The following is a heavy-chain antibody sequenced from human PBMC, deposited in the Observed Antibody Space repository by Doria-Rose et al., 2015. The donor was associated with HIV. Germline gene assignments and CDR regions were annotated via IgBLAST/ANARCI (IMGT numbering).Heavy chain of an antibody. Sequence: QITLKEPGPVLVKPTETLTLTCTVSGVSLSSPGMGVSWIRQPPGKALEWLANIFSDDERSYKTSLNSRLTISRGTSKCQVVLTMTDMDPVDTATYYCARIKSSRWYHKYYFDFWGQGTLVIVSA. V-gene: IGHV2-26*01. CDR1: GVSLSSPGMG. J-gene: IGHJ4*02. D-gene: IGHD6-13*01. CDR2: IFSDDER. CDR3: ARIKSSRWYHKYYFDF.